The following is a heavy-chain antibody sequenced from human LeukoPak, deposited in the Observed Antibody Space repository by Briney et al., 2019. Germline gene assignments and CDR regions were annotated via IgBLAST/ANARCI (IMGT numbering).Heavy chain of an antibody. Sequence: GASVKVSCKASGYTFTGYYMHWVRQAPGQGLEWMGWINPNSGGTNYAQKFQGRVTMTRDTSISTAYMELSRLRSDDTAVYYCARDPYSSGFNWFDPWGKGTLVTVSS. D-gene: IGHD6-19*01. V-gene: IGHV1-2*02. CDR2: INPNSGGT. J-gene: IGHJ5*02. CDR1: GYTFTGYY. CDR3: ARDPYSSGFNWFDP.